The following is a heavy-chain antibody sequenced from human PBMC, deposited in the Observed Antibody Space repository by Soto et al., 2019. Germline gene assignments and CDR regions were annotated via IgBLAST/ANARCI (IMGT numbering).Heavy chain of an antibody. CDR3: ARDPAPSGWYDY. CDR2: INSDGSST. D-gene: IGHD6-19*01. Sequence: GGPLRLSCVASGFTFSSYWMHWVRQAPGKGLVWVSRINSDGSSTTYADSVKGRFTISRDNAKNTLYLQMNSLRAEDTAVYFCARDPAPSGWYDYWGQGTLVTVSS. CDR1: GFTFSSYW. J-gene: IGHJ4*02. V-gene: IGHV3-74*01.